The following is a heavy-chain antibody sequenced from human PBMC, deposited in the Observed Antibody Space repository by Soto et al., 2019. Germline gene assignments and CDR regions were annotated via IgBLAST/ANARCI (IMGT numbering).Heavy chain of an antibody. CDR3: ARRLYYDSSGFEGGGMDV. CDR1: GGSISSSSYY. CDR2: IYYSGST. Sequence: SETLSLTCTVSGGSISSSSYYWGWIRQPPGKGLEWIGSIYYSGSTYYNPSLKSRVTISVDTSKNQFSLELSSVTAADTAVYYCARRLYYDSSGFEGGGMDVWGQGTTVTVSS. D-gene: IGHD3-22*01. V-gene: IGHV4-39*01. J-gene: IGHJ6*02.